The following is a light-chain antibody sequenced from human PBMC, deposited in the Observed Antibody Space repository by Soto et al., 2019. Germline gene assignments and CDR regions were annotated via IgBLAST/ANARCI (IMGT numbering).Light chain of an antibody. J-gene: IGLJ1*01. V-gene: IGLV2-14*01. CDR2: DVS. Sequence: QSALTQPASVTGSAVQSLTISCTGTSSDVGGYNYVSWYQQHPGKAPKLMIYDVSNRPSGVSNRFSGSKSGNTASLTISGLQAEDEADYYCSSYTSSSTLYVFGTGTKVTVL. CDR1: SSDVGGYNY. CDR3: SSYTSSSTLYV.